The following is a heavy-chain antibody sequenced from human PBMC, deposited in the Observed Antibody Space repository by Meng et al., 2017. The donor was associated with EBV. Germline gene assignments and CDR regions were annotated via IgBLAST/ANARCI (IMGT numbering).Heavy chain of an antibody. CDR1: GYIFTSYD. CDR3: ARGPYYYDSSGYYYGEFDP. D-gene: IGHD3-22*01. V-gene: IGHV1-8*01. J-gene: IGHJ5*02. Sequence: QVEVVASGAGVEKPGASVKVSCKASGYIFTSYDINLVRQATGQGLEWMGWMNPNSGNTGYAQKFQGRVTMTRNTSISTAYMELSSLRSEDTAVYYWARGPYYYDSSGYYYGEFDPWGQGTLVTVSS. CDR2: MNPNSGNT.